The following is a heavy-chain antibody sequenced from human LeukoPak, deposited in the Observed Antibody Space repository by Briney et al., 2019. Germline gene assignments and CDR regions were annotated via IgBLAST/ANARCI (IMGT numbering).Heavy chain of an antibody. Sequence: GGSLRLSCVASGFTFSSYWMNWVRQAPGKGLEWVANIKQDGRVEYYVDSVKGQFTISRDNAQNSLYLQMNSLRAEDTAVYFCAREVRGLDYWGQGTLVTVSS. D-gene: IGHD3-10*01. CDR1: GFTFSSYW. CDR3: AREVRGLDY. V-gene: IGHV3-7*01. CDR2: IKQDGRVE. J-gene: IGHJ4*02.